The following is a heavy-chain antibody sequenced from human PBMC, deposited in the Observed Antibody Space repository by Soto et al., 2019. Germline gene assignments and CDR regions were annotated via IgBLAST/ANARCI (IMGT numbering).Heavy chain of an antibody. CDR1: GFTFSIYD. Sequence: EVQLLESGGALVQRGGSLRLSCAASGFTFSIYDMSWVRRAPGKGLEWVASIAGNGDTTYYVDSVKGRFNISRDNSKNTLSLHMNGLRAEDTAVYHCAQMSSATHLRRVSFRRWGQGTPVPVTS. CDR3: AQMSSATHLRRVSFRR. D-gene: IGHD2-2*01. CDR2: IAGNGDTT. J-gene: IGHJ4*02. V-gene: IGHV3-23*01.